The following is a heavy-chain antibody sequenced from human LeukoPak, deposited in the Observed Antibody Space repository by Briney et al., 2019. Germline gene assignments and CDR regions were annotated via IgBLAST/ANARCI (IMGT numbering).Heavy chain of an antibody. CDR1: GYSFSNYA. Sequence: ASVKVSCKASGYSFSNYAMNWVRQAPGQGLEWMGWINPNSGGTNYAQKVQGRVNMTRDTSITTAYMELSMLRSDDTAVYYCARGIMIVPGHVDYWGQGTLVTVSS. CDR2: INPNSGGT. D-gene: IGHD3-22*01. V-gene: IGHV1-2*02. J-gene: IGHJ4*02. CDR3: ARGIMIVPGHVDY.